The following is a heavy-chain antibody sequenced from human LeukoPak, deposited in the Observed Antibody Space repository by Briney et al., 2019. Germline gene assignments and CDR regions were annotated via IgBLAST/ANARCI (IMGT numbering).Heavy chain of an antibody. CDR3: ARVPLNYYGSGSYYDWYFDL. D-gene: IGHD3-10*01. V-gene: IGHV4-59*01. CDR1: GGSISSYY. Sequence: SETLSLTCTVSGGSISSYYWRWIRQPPGKGLEWIGYIYYSGSTNYNPSLKSRVTISVDTSKNQFPLKLSSVTAADTAVYYCARVPLNYYGSGSYYDWYFDLWGRGTLVTVSS. CDR2: IYYSGST. J-gene: IGHJ2*01.